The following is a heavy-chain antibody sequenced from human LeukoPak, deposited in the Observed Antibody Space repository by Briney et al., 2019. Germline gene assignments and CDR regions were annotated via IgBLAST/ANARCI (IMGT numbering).Heavy chain of an antibody. CDR2: IIPIFGTA. CDR3: ARGYSSNSPRHLGY. V-gene: IGHV1-69*13. Sequence: SVKVSCKASGGTFSSYAISWVRQAPGQGLEWMGGIIPIFGTANYAQKFQGRVTITADESTSTAYMELSSLRSEDTAVYYCARGYSSNSPRHLGYWGQGTLVTVSS. CDR1: GGTFSSYA. J-gene: IGHJ4*02. D-gene: IGHD5-18*01.